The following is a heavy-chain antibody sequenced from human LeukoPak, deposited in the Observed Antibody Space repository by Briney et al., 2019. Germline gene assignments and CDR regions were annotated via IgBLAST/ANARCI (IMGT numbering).Heavy chain of an antibody. CDR3: AKDLVGHYYGSSDAHAFDI. D-gene: IGHD3-22*01. CDR2: IWYDGSNK. J-gene: IGHJ3*02. CDR1: GFTFSSYG. V-gene: IGHV3-33*06. Sequence: GGSLRLSCAASGFTFSSYGMHWVRQAPGKGLEWVAVIWYDGSNKYYADSVKGRFTISRDNSKNTLYLQMNSLRAEDTAVYYCAKDLVGHYYGSSDAHAFDIWGQGTMVTVSS.